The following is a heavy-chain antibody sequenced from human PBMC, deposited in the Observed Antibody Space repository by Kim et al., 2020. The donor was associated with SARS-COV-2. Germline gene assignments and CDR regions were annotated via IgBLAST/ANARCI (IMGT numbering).Heavy chain of an antibody. CDR2: ISAYNGNT. V-gene: IGHV1-18*01. J-gene: IGHJ4*02. CDR3: ARVRVIEEWLRFGDY. CDR1: GYTFTSYG. D-gene: IGHD5-12*01. Sequence: ASVKVSCKASGYTFTSYGISWVRQAPGQGLEWMGWISAYNGNTNYAQKLQGRVTMTTDTSTSTAYMELRSLRSDDTAVYYCARVRVIEEWLRFGDYWGQGTLVTVSS.